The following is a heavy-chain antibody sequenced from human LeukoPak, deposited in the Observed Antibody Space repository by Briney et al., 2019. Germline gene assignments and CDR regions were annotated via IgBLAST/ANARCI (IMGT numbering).Heavy chain of an antibody. D-gene: IGHD2-15*01. Sequence: ASVKVSCTASGYTFTSYAMNWVRQAPGQGLEWMGWINTNTGNPTYAQGFTGRFVFSLDTSVSTAYLQISSLKAEDTAVYYCARTNVGYCSGGSCYRHVYWFDPWGQGTLVTVS. CDR2: INTNTGNP. CDR1: GYTFTSYA. CDR3: ARTNVGYCSGGSCYRHVYWFDP. V-gene: IGHV7-4-1*02. J-gene: IGHJ5*02.